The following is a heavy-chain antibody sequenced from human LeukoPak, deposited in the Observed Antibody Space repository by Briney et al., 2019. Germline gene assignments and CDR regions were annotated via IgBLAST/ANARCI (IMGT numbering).Heavy chain of an antibody. CDR2: MNPNSGNT. D-gene: IGHD3-10*01. J-gene: IGHJ6*02. CDR3: ARHSITMVRGVINLYYYYGMDV. V-gene: IGHV1-8*02. Sequence: ASVKVSCKASGYTFTSYGINWVRQATGQGLEWMGWMNPNSGNTGYAQKFQGRVTMTRNTSISTAYMELSSLRSEDTAVYYCARHSITMVRGVINLYYYYGMDVWGQGTTVTVSS. CDR1: GYTFTSYG.